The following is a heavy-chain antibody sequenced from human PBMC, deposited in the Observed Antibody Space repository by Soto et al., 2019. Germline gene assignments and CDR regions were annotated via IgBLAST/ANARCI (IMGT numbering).Heavy chain of an antibody. CDR3: VKDSYYDFWSAPAWFDP. V-gene: IGHV3-64D*06. J-gene: IGHJ5*02. D-gene: IGHD3-3*01. Sequence: PGGSLILSCSASGFTFSSYAMHWVRQAPGKGLEYVSAISSNGGSTYYADSVKGRFTISRDNSKNTLYLQMSSLRAEDTAVYYCVKDSYYDFWSAPAWFDPWGQGTLVTVSS. CDR1: GFTFSSYA. CDR2: ISSNGGST.